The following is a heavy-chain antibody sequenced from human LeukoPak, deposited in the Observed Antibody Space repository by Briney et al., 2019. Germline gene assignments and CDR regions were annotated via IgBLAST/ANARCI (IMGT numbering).Heavy chain of an antibody. CDR3: ARDNWGSLDY. D-gene: IGHD7-27*01. J-gene: IGHJ4*02. CDR1: GGSISSGGYS. Sequence: SETLSLTCAVSGGSISSGGYSWSWIRQPPGKGLEWIGYIYHSGSTYYNPSLKSRVTISVDRSKNQFSLKLSSVTAADTAVYYCARDNWGSLDYWGQGILVTVSS. V-gene: IGHV4-30-2*01. CDR2: IYHSGST.